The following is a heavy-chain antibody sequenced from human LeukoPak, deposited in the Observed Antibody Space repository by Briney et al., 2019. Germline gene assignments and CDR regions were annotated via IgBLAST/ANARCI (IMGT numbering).Heavy chain of an antibody. CDR1: GFTFTIYA. J-gene: IGHJ4*02. CDR2: ISDSGDRT. CDR3: AKSGSVPPDY. V-gene: IGHV3-23*01. D-gene: IGHD2-2*01. Sequence: PGGSLRLSCAPSGFTFTIYAMSWVRQSPGKGLEWVSSISDSGDRTYYADSVKGRFTISRDNSRNTLYLQVNSLRAEDTAVYYCAKSGSVPPDYWGQGTLVTVSS.